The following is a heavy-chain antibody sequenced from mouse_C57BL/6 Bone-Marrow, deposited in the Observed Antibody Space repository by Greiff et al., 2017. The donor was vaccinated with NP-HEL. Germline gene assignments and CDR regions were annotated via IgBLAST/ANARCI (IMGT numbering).Heavy chain of an antibody. CDR3: AIDPYYYGSSYRDY. V-gene: IGHV1-55*01. CDR2: IYPGSGST. D-gene: IGHD1-1*01. J-gene: IGHJ2*01. Sequence: QVQLQQPGAELVKPGASVKMSCKASGYTFTSYWITWVKQRPGQGLEWIGDIYPGSGSTNYNEKFKSKATLTVDTSSSTAYMQLSSLTSEDSAVYYCAIDPYYYGSSYRDYWGQGTTLTVSS. CDR1: GYTFTSYW.